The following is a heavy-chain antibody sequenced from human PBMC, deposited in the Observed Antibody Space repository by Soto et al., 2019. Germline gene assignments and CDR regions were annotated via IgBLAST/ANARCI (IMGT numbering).Heavy chain of an antibody. CDR3: ARYCSGGRGMDV. CDR1: GGSISSSSYY. CDR2: IYYSGST. Sequence: QLQLQESGPGLVKPSETLSLTCTVSGGSISSSSYYWGWIRQPPGKGLEWIGSIYYSGSTYYNPSLQSRVTISVDTSKNQFSLKLSSVTAADTAVYCCARYCSGGRGMDVWGQGTTVTVSS. D-gene: IGHD2-15*01. V-gene: IGHV4-39*01. J-gene: IGHJ6*02.